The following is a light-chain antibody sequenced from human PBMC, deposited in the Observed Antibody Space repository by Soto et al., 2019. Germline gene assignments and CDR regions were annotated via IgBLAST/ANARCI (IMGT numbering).Light chain of an antibody. CDR2: EVS. V-gene: IGLV2-23*02. CDR1: SSDVGSYNL. Sequence: QAVVTQPASVSGSPGQSITISCTGTSSDVGSYNLVSWYQQHPGKAPKLMIYEVSKWPSGVSNRFSGSKSGNTASLTISGLQAEDEADYYCCSYAGSSTYVVFGGGTKLTVL. CDR3: CSYAGSSTYVV. J-gene: IGLJ2*01.